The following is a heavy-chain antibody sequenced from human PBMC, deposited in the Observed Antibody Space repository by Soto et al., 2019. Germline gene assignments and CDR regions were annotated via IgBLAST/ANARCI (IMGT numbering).Heavy chain of an antibody. V-gene: IGHV1-18*01. CDR2: ISAYNGNT. D-gene: IGHD1-20*01. Sequence: ASVKVSCKASGYTFTSYGISWVRQAPGQGLEWMGWISAYNGNTNYAQKLQGRVTMTTDTSTSIAYMELRSLRSDDTAVYYCARVAADEIDNSAAGMDVWGQGTTVTVSS. J-gene: IGHJ6*02. CDR3: ARVAADEIDNSAAGMDV. CDR1: GYTFTSYG.